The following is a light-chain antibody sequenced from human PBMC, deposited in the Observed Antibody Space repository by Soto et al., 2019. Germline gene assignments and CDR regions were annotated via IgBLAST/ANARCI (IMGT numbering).Light chain of an antibody. CDR1: QNINNW. J-gene: IGKJ1*01. Sequence: DIQMTQSPSTLSASVGDRVTITCRASQNINNWLAWYQQKPGKAPKLLIYKASSLESGVPSRFSGSGSGTEFTLNISSLQPDDFATYSCQQYESFPRTFGQGTKVEVK. CDR2: KAS. CDR3: QQYESFPRT. V-gene: IGKV1-5*03.